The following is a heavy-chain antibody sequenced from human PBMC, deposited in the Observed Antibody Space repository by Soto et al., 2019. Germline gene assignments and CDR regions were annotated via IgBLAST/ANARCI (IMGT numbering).Heavy chain of an antibody. CDR2: IYWDDDK. D-gene: IGHD3-9*01. J-gene: IGHJ5*02. CDR3: VHRRSTYYGIFTGYRKSWFDP. V-gene: IGHV2-5*02. CDR1: GFSLSTSGVG. Sequence: QITLKESGPTLVKPTQTLTLTCTFSGFSLSTSGVGVGWIRQPPGKALEWLALIYWDDDKRYSPCLKSRLTTTKDTSKNQVVLTMTNMDPVDTATYYCVHRRSTYYGIFTGYRKSWFDPWGQGTLVTVSS.